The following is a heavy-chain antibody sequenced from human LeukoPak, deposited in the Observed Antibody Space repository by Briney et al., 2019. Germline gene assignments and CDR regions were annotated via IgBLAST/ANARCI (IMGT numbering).Heavy chain of an antibody. CDR3: ARDRTRGRVVPAAITGERDYYYMDV. D-gene: IGHD2-2*01. CDR1: GGSISNSH. Sequence: SETLSLTCTVSGGSISNSHWSWIRQAPGKGLECMGNFYYGERSNYNPSLKSRVTISADTSKNQFSLNLNSVTAADTAVYYCARDRTRGRVVPAAITGERDYYYMDVWGKGTTVTVSS. CDR2: FYYGERS. J-gene: IGHJ6*03. V-gene: IGHV4-59*12.